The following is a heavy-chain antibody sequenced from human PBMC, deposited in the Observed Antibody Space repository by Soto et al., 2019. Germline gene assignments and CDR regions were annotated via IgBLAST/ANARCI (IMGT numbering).Heavy chain of an antibody. CDR3: ATNYGSGSTHFDN. CDR2: IIPMLGMS. Sequence: QVQLVQSGAEVKTPGSSVKVSCTASGDTFNFYTLSWVRQAPGQGLEWMGRIIPMLGMSNYAQKFQGRVTIIADKSTRTVSMVSSGLRSEDTALYYCATNYGSGSTHFDNWGQGTLVTVSS. V-gene: IGHV1-69*02. J-gene: IGHJ4*02. CDR1: GDTFNFYT. D-gene: IGHD3-10*01.